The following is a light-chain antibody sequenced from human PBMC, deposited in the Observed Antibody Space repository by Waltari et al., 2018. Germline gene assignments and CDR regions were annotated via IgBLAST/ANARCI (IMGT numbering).Light chain of an antibody. CDR3: QQYSNFWT. V-gene: IGKV1-5*03. CDR2: KAS. J-gene: IGKJ1*01. Sequence: DIQMTQSPSTLSASVGDRVPITCRARQSISSWLAWYQQKPGKAPKLLIYKASTLESGVPSRFIGSGSGTDFTLTISSLQPDDFTTYYFQQYSNFWTFGQGTKVEFK. CDR1: QSISSW.